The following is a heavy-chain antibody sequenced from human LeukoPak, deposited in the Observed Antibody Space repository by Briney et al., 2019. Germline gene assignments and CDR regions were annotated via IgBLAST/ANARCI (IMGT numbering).Heavy chain of an antibody. CDR3: AKRYYGSETYFALDI. CDR1: GFTFSNYG. CDR2: VTGGGTGT. Sequence: GGSLRLSCAASGFTFSNYGMSWVRQAPGEGLEWVSAVTGGGTGTYYADSVKGRFTISRDNSKNTLYLQMNSLRAEDTAVYFCAKRYYGSETYFALDIWGQGTVVTVSS. J-gene: IGHJ3*02. V-gene: IGHV3-23*01. D-gene: IGHD3-10*01.